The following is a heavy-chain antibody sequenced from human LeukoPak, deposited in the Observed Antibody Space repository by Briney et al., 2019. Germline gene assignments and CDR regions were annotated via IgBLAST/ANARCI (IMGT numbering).Heavy chain of an antibody. Sequence: GESLKISCKGSGYSFTSYWIGWVRQMPGKGLEWRGIIYAGDSDTRYSPCFQGQVTISADKSISTAYLQWSSLKASDTAMYYCARRGGVGYSYGPIDYWGQGTLVTVSS. CDR2: IYAGDSDT. D-gene: IGHD5-18*01. J-gene: IGHJ4*02. CDR1: GYSFTSYW. V-gene: IGHV5-51*01. CDR3: ARRGGVGYSYGPIDY.